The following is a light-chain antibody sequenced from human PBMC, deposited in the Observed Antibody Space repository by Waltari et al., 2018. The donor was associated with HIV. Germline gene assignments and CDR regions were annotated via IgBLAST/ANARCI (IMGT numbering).Light chain of an antibody. Sequence: SDVLTQPPSLSVAPGQTARTPCGGHSIVSESVHWYQQRPGTAPVLVVYHNDCRPSGIPERFSSCKSGNTSTLTISRVEAGDEADFYCQVWDSSSDHPRVVFGGGTKVTVL. J-gene: IGLJ2*01. CDR3: QVWDSSSDHPRVV. CDR2: HND. CDR1: SIVSES. V-gene: IGLV3-21*02.